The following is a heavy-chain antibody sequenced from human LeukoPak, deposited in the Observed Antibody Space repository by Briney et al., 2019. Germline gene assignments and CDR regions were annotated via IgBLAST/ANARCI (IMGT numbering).Heavy chain of an antibody. CDR2: IYSGGST. V-gene: IGHV3-53*04. J-gene: IGHJ6*02. CDR1: RFTACSNY. D-gene: IGHD3-10*01. Sequence: GGSLRLSRAPSRFTACSNYMSCVRETLGEGLGCVSVIYSGGSTYYADSVKGRFTISRHNSKNTLYLQMNSLRAEDTAVYYCARDAGSQEGMDVWGQGTTVTVSS. CDR3: ARDAGSQEGMDV.